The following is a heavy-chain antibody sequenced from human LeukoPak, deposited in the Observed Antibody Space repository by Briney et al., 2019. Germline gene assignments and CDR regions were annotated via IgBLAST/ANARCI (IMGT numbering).Heavy chain of an antibody. CDR3: AKDLLVYCSSTSCYSNAFDI. V-gene: IGHV3-30*02. CDR1: GFTFSSYG. Sequence: GGSLRLSCAASGFTFSSYGMHWVRQAPGKGLEWVAFIRYDGSNKYYADSVKGRFTISRDNSKNTLYLQMNSLRAEDTAVYYCAKDLLVYCSSTSCYSNAFDIWGQGTIVTVSS. CDR2: IRYDGSNK. J-gene: IGHJ3*02. D-gene: IGHD2-2*02.